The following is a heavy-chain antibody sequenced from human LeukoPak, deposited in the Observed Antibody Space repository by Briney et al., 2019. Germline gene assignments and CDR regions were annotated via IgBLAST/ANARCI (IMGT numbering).Heavy chain of an antibody. CDR3: PHQWLVGWFDP. D-gene: IGHD6-19*01. CDR2: IYWNDDK. J-gene: IGHJ5*02. Sequence: SGPTLVKPTQTLTLTCTFSGFSLSTNGVGVGWIRQPPGKALECLPLIYWNDDKRYSTSLKSRLTITKDTSNNQVVLTMTNMDPLDTATYYCPHQWLVGWFDPWGQGTLVTVSS. CDR1: GFSLSTNGVG. V-gene: IGHV2-5*01.